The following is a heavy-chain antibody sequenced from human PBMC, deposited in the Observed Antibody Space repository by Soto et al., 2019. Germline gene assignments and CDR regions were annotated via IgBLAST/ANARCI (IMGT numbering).Heavy chain of an antibody. CDR2: ISGSGGST. CDR3: AKGQDDYGDIVLAY. Sequence: LRLSCAASGFTFSSYAMSWVRQAPGKGLEWVSAISGSGGSTYYADSVKGRFTISRDNSKNTLYLQMNSLRAEDTAVYYCAKGQDDYGDIVLAYWGQGTLVTVSS. V-gene: IGHV3-23*01. D-gene: IGHD4-17*01. CDR1: GFTFSSYA. J-gene: IGHJ4*02.